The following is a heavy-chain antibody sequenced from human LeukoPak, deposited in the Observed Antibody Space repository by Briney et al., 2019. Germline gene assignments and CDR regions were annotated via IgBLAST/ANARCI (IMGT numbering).Heavy chain of an antibody. V-gene: IGHV1-69*10. CDR2: IIPILGIA. D-gene: IGHD2-2*01. CDR3: ARDLGYCSSTSCSYYFDY. J-gene: IGHJ4*02. CDR1: GYTFTSYG. Sequence: VTVSCKASGYTFTSYGISWVRQAPGQGLEWMGRIIPILGIANYAQKFQGRVTITADKSTSTAYMELSSLRSEDTAVYYCARDLGYCSSTSCSYYFDYWGQGTLVTVSS.